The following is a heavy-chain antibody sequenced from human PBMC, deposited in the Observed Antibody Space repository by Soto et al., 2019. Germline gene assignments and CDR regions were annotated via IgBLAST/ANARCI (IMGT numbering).Heavy chain of an antibody. CDR3: ARAYSSYYNWFDP. J-gene: IGHJ5*02. V-gene: IGHV1-8*01. Sequence: QVQLVQSGAEVKKPGASVKVSCKASGYTFTSYDINWVRQATGQGLEWMGWMNPNSGNTGYAQKFQGRVTMTRNPSISTAYMELSSMGSEDTAVYYCARAYSSYYNWFDPWGQGTLVTVSS. CDR2: MNPNSGNT. CDR1: GYTFTSYD. D-gene: IGHD4-4*01.